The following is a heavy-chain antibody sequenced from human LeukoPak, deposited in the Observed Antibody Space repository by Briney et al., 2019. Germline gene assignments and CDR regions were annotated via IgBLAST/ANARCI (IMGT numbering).Heavy chain of an antibody. J-gene: IGHJ5*02. CDR3: ARTRTRFDP. Sequence: QTGGSLRLSCAASGFTFSSYWVSWVRQAPGKGLEWVANIKEDGSEKYYVDSVKGRFTISRDNAKNSLYLQMNSLRVEDTAVYYCARTRTRFDPWGQGALVTVSS. D-gene: IGHD3/OR15-3a*01. CDR2: IKEDGSEK. CDR1: GFTFSSYW. V-gene: IGHV3-7*01.